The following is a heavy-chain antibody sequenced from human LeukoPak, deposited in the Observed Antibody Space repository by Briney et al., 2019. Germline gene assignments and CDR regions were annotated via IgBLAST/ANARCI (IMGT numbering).Heavy chain of an antibody. Sequence: PSETLSLTCTVSGGSISSGDYYWSWVRQPPGEGLEWIGYMYYSGSTYYNPSLKSRVTISLHTSKNQFYLKLSSVTAADTAVYYCARAPWDYGSGSYSVQFDYWAREPWSPSPQ. CDR2: MYYSGST. D-gene: IGHD3-10*01. CDR3: ARAPWDYGSGSYSVQFDY. CDR1: GGSISSGDYY. V-gene: IGHV4-30-4*01. J-gene: IGHJ4*02.